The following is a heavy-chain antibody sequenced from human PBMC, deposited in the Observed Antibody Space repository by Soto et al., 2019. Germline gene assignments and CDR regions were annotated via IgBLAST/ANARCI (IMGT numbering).Heavy chain of an antibody. D-gene: IGHD2-2*01. V-gene: IGHV3-74*01. Sequence: GGSLRLSCAASGFTFSSYWMHWVRQAPGKGLVWVSRINSDGSSTSYADSVKGRFTISRDNSGNTLFLEMYSLRAEDTAVYYCARYIPGVRYYGMDVWGQGTTVTVSS. CDR2: INSDGSST. CDR1: GFTFSSYW. CDR3: ARYIPGVRYYGMDV. J-gene: IGHJ6*02.